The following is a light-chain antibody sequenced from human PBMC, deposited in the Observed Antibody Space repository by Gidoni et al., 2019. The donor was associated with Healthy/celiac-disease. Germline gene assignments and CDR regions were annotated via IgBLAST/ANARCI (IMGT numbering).Light chain of an antibody. V-gene: IGKV4-1*01. CDR2: WAS. CDR3: QQYYSTPQT. CDR1: QSVLYSSNNKNY. Sequence: DIVMTQSPDSLAVSLGERATINCKSSQSVLYSSNNKNYLAWYQQKPGQPPKLLIYWASTRESGVPDRFSGSGSGTDFTLTISSLQAEDVAVYYCQQYYSTPQTFXGXTKVXIK. J-gene: IGKJ4*01.